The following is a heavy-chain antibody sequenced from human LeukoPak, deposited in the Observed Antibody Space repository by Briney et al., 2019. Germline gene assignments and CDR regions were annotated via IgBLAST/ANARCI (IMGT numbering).Heavy chain of an antibody. D-gene: IGHD6-13*01. CDR1: GYTLTELS. J-gene: IGHJ4*02. CDR2: FDPEDGET. Sequence: ASVKVSCKVSGYTLTELSMHWVRQAPGKGLEWMGGFDPEDGETICAQKFQGRVTMTEDTSTDTAYMELSSLRSEDTAVYYCATVYHSSWSPDYWGQGTLVTVSS. V-gene: IGHV1-24*01. CDR3: ATVYHSSWSPDY.